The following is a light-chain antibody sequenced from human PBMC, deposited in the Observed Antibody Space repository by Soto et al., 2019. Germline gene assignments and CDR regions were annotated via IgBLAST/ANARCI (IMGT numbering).Light chain of an antibody. CDR1: QSVSSY. Sequence: ESVLTQSPGTLSVSPGERAALCCRASQSVSSYLAWYQQKPGQAPRLLIYGASSRATGIPDRFSGSGSGTDFTLTISRLEPEDFAVYYCQQYGTSPFTFGPGTKVDI. V-gene: IGKV3-20*01. J-gene: IGKJ3*01. CDR2: GAS. CDR3: QQYGTSPFT.